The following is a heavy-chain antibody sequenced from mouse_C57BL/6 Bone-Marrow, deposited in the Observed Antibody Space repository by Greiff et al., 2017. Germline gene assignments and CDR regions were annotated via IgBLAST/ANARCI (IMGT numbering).Heavy chain of an antibody. V-gene: IGHV1-81*01. CDR2: IYPRSGNT. J-gene: IGHJ2*01. CDR1: GYTFTSYG. D-gene: IGHD1-1*01. Sequence: VQLQESGAELARPGASVKLSCKASGYTFTSYGISWVKQRTGQGLEWIGEIYPRSGNTYYNEKFKGKATLTADKSSSTAYMELRSLTSEDSAVDFCARQDYGSSPDYWGQGTTLTVSS. CDR3: ARQDYGSSPDY.